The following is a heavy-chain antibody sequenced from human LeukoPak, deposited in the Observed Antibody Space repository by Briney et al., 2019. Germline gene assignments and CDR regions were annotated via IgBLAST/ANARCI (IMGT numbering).Heavy chain of an antibody. CDR1: GGSINTYY. D-gene: IGHD5-18*01. Sequence: SETLSLTCTVSGGSINTYYWSWIQQPPGKGLEWIGYIYYTGSTNCNSSLKSRVTMSVDTSSDQFSLKLSSVSAADTAVYYCARRSRYTYGGLDYWGQGILVTVSS. J-gene: IGHJ4*02. V-gene: IGHV4-59*08. CDR2: IYYTGST. CDR3: ARRSRYTYGGLDY.